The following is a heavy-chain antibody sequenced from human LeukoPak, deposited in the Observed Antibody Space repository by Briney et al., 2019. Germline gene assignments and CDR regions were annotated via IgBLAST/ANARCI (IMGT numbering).Heavy chain of an antibody. D-gene: IGHD3-10*01. CDR1: GYTFTGNY. Sequence: ASVKVSFKASGYTFTGNYMHWVRQAPGQGLEWMGWINPKSGGTNYAQKFQGRVTMTRDTSISTAYMELSRLRSDDTAVYYCARGSRRELLWFGEPIDYWGQGTLVTVSS. CDR3: ARGSRRELLWFGEPIDY. J-gene: IGHJ4*02. V-gene: IGHV1-2*02. CDR2: INPKSGGT.